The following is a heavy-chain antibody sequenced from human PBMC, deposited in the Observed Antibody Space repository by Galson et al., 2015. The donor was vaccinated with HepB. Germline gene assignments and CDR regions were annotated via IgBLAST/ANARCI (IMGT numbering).Heavy chain of an antibody. D-gene: IGHD6-19*01. CDR2: IYYSGST. CDR3: ARRASGWTCVDY. Sequence: ETLSLTCTVSGGSISSSSYYWGWIRQPPGKGLEWIGSIYYSGSTYYNPSLKSRVTISVDTSKNQFSLKLSSVTAADTAVYYCARRASGWTCVDYWGQGTLVTVSS. J-gene: IGHJ4*02. CDR1: GGSISSSSYY. V-gene: IGHV4-39*01.